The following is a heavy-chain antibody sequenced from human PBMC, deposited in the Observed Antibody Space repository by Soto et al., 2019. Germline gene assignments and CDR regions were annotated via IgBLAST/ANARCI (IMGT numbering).Heavy chain of an antibody. CDR3: ARLPRVMLPTLEGGLDV. V-gene: IGHV1-69*05. CDR2: ITPIFGTT. D-gene: IGHD3-10*02. Sequence: VQLVQSGAEVKKAGSSVKVSCKSSGGTFSSYVISWVRQAPGRGLEWMGGITPIFGTTNYAQKFEGRVTXTXXESTTTAYLELNSLISEDTAVYYCARLPRVMLPTLEGGLDVWGQGTTVTVFS. CDR1: GGTFSSYV. J-gene: IGHJ6*02.